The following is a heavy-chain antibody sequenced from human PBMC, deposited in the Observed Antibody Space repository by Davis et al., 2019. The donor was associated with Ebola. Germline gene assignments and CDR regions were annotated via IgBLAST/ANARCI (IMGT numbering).Heavy chain of an antibody. J-gene: IGHJ5*02. V-gene: IGHV4-59*08. Sequence: MPSETLSLTCTVSGGYISGYYWSWIRQPPGKGLEWIGSIYHSGATNYSPSLKRRITISADTSKNQFSLKLSSVTAADTAVYYCARHAYSSSGGYNWFDPWGQGTLVTVSS. D-gene: IGHD6-13*01. CDR1: GGYISGYY. CDR3: ARHAYSSSGGYNWFDP. CDR2: IYHSGAT.